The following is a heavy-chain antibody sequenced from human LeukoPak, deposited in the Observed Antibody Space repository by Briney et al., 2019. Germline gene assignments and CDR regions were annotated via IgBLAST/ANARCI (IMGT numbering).Heavy chain of an antibody. J-gene: IGHJ4*02. Sequence: SVKVSCKASGGIFSSYAISWVRQAPGQGLEWMGGIIPIFGTANYAQKFQGRVTITADESTSTAYMELSSLRSEDTAVYYCAREVGLVGATTWPIDYWGQGTLVTVSS. V-gene: IGHV1-69*13. D-gene: IGHD1-26*01. CDR1: GGIFSSYA. CDR3: AREVGLVGATTWPIDY. CDR2: IIPIFGTA.